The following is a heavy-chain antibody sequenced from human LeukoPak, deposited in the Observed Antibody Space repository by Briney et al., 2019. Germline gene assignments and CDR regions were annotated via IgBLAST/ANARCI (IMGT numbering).Heavy chain of an antibody. V-gene: IGHV1-2*02. D-gene: IGHD1-26*01. Sequence: ASVKVSCRASGYTFTDYYIHWMRQAPGQGLEWMGWINPNSVTNYAQKFQGRVTMTRDTSISTAYMELSRLTSDDMAVYYCSRGEVDGPDFDYWGQGTLVTVSS. CDR2: INPNSVT. J-gene: IGHJ4*02. CDR3: SRGEVDGPDFDY. CDR1: GYTFTDYY.